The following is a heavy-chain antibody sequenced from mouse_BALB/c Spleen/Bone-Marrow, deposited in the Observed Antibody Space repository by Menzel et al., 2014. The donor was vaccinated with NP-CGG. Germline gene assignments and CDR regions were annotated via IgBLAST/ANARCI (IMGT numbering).Heavy chain of an antibody. CDR3: ARDKGGILFDY. V-gene: IGHV7-3*02. Sequence: EVKLVESGGGLVQPGGSLRLSCATSGFTFTDYHMNWVRQPPGKALEWLGFIRNKANGYTTEYSASVKGRFTISRDNSQSILYLQMNTLRAEDSATYYCARDKGGILFDYWGQGTTLTVSS. CDR1: GFTFTDYH. J-gene: IGHJ2*01. D-gene: IGHD1-1*02. CDR2: IRNKANGYTT.